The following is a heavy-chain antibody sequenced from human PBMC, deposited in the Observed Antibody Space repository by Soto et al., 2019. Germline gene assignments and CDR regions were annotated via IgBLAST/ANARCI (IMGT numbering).Heavy chain of an antibody. V-gene: IGHV4-59*01. CDR3: ARGIQPWPITYYFDY. J-gene: IGHJ4*01. D-gene: IGHD5-18*01. CDR2: IYYSGST. Sequence: SETLSLTCTVSGGSISSYYWSWIRQPPRKRLEWIGYIYYSGSTNYNPSLKSRVTISVDTSKNQFSLKLSSVTAADTAVYYCARGIQPWPITYYFDYWRHATLVTVSS. CDR1: GGSISSYY.